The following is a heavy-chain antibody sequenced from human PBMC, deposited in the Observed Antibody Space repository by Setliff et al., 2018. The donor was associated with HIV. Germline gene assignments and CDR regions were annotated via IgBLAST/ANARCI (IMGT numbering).Heavy chain of an antibody. D-gene: IGHD1-7*01. V-gene: IGHV3-11*01. CDR1: GFTFSDYY. Sequence: GSLRLSCAASGFTFSDYYMAWIRQAPGKGLEWISYISSSGNTMYYADSVKGRFTISRDNSKNTLYLQINSLRAEDTAVYYCAKDARWNYVGFDYWGQGTLVTVSS. CDR2: ISSSGNTM. J-gene: IGHJ4*02. CDR3: AKDARWNYVGFDY.